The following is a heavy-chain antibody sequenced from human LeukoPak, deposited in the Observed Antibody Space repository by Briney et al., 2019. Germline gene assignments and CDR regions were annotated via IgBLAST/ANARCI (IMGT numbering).Heavy chain of an antibody. CDR3: ARGLTIAVAGNRPLNWFDP. V-gene: IGHV6-1*01. CDR1: GDSVSSSSAA. Sequence: SQTLSLTCAISGDSVSSSSAAWNWIRQSPSRGLEWLGRTYYRSKWYNDYAVSVKSRITINPDTSKNQFSLQLNSVTPEDTAVYYCARGLTIAVAGNRPLNWFDPWGQGTLVTVSS. CDR2: TYYRSKWYN. D-gene: IGHD6-19*01. J-gene: IGHJ5*02.